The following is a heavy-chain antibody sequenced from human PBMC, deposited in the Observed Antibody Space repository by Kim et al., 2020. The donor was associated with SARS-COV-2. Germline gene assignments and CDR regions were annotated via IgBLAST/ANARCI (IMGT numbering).Heavy chain of an antibody. CDR3: ASSSRFDP. CDR2: GSNK. J-gene: IGHJ5*02. V-gene: IGHV3-30*03. D-gene: IGHD6-13*01. Sequence: GSNKDYADSVKGRFTISRDNSKNTLYLQMNSLRAEDTAVYYCASSSRFDPWGQGTLVTVSS.